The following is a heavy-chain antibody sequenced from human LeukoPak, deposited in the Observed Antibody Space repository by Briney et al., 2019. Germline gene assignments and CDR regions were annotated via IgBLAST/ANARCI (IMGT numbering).Heavy chain of an antibody. V-gene: IGHV1-2*02. J-gene: IGHJ5*02. CDR3: ARRTSGSYYYFDP. D-gene: IGHD1-26*01. CDR1: GYTFTGYY. CDR2: INPNSGGT. Sequence: ASVKVSCKASGYTFTGYYMHWVRQAPGQGLEWMGWINPNSGGTNYAQKFQGRVTMTRDTSISTAYMELSRLRSDDTAVYYCARRTSGSYYYFDPWGQGTLVTVPS.